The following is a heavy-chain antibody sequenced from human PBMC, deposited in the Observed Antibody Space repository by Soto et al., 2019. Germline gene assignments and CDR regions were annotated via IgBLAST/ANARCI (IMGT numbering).Heavy chain of an antibody. D-gene: IGHD5-18*01. Sequence: SETLSLTCTVSGGSISSSSYYWGWIRQPPGKGLEWIGSIYYSGSTYYNPSLKGRVTISVDTSKNQFSLKLSSVTAADTAVYYCARGAGYSYGSVDYWGQGPLVTVSS. J-gene: IGHJ4*02. V-gene: IGHV4-39*01. CDR2: IYYSGST. CDR3: ARGAGYSYGSVDY. CDR1: GGSISSSSYY.